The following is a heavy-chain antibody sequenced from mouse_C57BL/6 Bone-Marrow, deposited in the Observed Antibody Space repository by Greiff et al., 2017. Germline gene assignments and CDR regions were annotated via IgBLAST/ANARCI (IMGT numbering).Heavy chain of an antibody. Sequence: ESGPGLVKPSQSLSLTCSVTGYSITSGYYWNWIRQFPGNKLEWMGYISYDGSNNYNLSLKNRISITRDTSKNQFFLKLNSVTTEDTATYYCARNSWYFDVWGTGTTVTVSS. CDR2: ISYDGSN. CDR3: ARNSWYFDV. J-gene: IGHJ1*03. V-gene: IGHV3-6*01. CDR1: GYSITSGYY.